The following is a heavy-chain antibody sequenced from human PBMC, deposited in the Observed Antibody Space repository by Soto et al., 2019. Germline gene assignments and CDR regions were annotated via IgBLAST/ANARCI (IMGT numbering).Heavy chain of an antibody. CDR3: TTFWYYYANPGQGGY. Sequence: EVQLVESGGGLVKPGGSLRLSCAASGFTFSNAWMNWVRQAPGEGLEWVGRMKSTIEGGTTDYAAPVKGRFTISRDDSTNTLYLQMDSLKIEDTAVYFCTTFWYYYANPGQGGYWGQGTLVTVSS. D-gene: IGHD3-10*01. V-gene: IGHV3-15*07. CDR2: MKSTIEGGTT. J-gene: IGHJ4*02. CDR1: GFTFSNAW.